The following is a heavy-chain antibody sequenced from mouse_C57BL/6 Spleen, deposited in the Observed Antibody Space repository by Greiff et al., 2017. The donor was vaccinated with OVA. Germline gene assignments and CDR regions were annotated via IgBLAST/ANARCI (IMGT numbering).Heavy chain of an antibody. CDR3: ARALSTVVATRNYFDY. CDR1: GYSFTDYN. Sequence: EVHLVESGPELVKPGASVKISCKASGYSFTDYNMNWVKQSNGKSLEWIGVINPNYGTTSYNQKFKGKATLTVDQSSSTAYMQLNSLTSEDSAVYYCARALSTVVATRNYFDYWGQGTTLTVSS. D-gene: IGHD1-1*01. J-gene: IGHJ2*01. CDR2: INPNYGTT. V-gene: IGHV1-39*01.